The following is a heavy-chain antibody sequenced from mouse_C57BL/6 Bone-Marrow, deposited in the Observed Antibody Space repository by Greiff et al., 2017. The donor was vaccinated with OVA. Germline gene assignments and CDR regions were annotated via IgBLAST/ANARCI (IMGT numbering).Heavy chain of an antibody. CDR3: AREEGFTWYFDY. V-gene: IGHV1-64*01. CDR2: IHPNSGST. CDR1: GYTFTSYW. Sequence: QVQLQQPGAELVKPGASVKLSCKASGYTFTSYWMHWVKQRPGQGLEWIGMIHPNSGSTNYNEKFKSKATLTVDKSSSTAYMQLSSLTSEDSAVYYWAREEGFTWYFDYWGQGTTLTVSS. J-gene: IGHJ2*01.